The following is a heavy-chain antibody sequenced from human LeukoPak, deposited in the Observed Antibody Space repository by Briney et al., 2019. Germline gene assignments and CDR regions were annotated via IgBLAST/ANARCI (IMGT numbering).Heavy chain of an antibody. CDR1: GGSISSYY. Sequence: SETLSLTCTVSGGSISSYYWSWIRQPPEKGLDWIGYIDYSGSTNFNPSLRSRVIISVDMSENQFSLKLSSVTAADTAVYYCARTECRGCWYFDLWGRGTLVTVSS. J-gene: IGHJ2*01. D-gene: IGHD3-10*01. V-gene: IGHV4-59*01. CDR2: IDYSGST. CDR3: ARTECRGCWYFDL.